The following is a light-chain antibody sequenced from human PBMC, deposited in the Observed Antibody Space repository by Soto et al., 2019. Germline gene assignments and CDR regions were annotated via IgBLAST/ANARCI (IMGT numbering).Light chain of an antibody. CDR3: QQRSNWPPEVT. CDR2: DAS. J-gene: IGKJ3*01. V-gene: IGKV3-11*01. CDR1: QSVSSS. Sequence: EIVLTQSPDTLSLSPGERATLSCRASQSVSSSLAWYQQKPGQAPRLLIYDASNWATGIPARFSGSGSGTDFTITISSLEPEDFAVYYCQQRSNWPPEVTFGPGPKVDIK.